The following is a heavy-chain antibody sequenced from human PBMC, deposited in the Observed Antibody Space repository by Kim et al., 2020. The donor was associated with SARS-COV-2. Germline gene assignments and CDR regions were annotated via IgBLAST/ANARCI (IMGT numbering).Heavy chain of an antibody. Sequence: GGSLRLSCAASGFTFDDYTMHWVRQAPGKGLEWVSLFSWGGGSTYYADSVKGRFTISRDNSKNSLYLQMNSLRTEDTALYYCAKGPAGYYYDSSGYYPGYFEHWGQGTLVTVSS. V-gene: IGHV3-43*01. J-gene: IGHJ1*01. CDR2: FSWGGGST. D-gene: IGHD3-22*01. CDR1: GFTFDDYT. CDR3: AKGPAGYYYDSSGYYPGYFEH.